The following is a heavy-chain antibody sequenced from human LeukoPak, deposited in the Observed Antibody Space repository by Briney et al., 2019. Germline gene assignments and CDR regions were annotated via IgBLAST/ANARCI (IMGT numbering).Heavy chain of an antibody. D-gene: IGHD3-16*01. CDR1: GGSISSGGYY. V-gene: IGHV4-31*03. J-gene: IGHJ4*02. Sequence: SQTLSLTCTVSGGSISSGGYYWSWIRQHPGKGLEWIGYIYYSGSTYYNPSLKSRVTISVDTSKNQFSLKLSSVTAADTAVYYCARVPRSYGYFDYWGQGILVTVSS. CDR3: ARVPRSYGYFDY. CDR2: IYYSGST.